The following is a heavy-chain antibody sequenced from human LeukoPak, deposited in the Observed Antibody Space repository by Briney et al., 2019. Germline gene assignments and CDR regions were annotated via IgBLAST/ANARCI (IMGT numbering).Heavy chain of an antibody. J-gene: IGHJ4*02. CDR1: GFTFSSYA. CDR2: ISGSGGST. CDR3: ATYRQVLLPFES. V-gene: IGHV3-23*01. Sequence: GGSLRLSCAASGFTFSSYAMSWVRQAPGKGLGWVSAISGSGGSTYYADSVKGRLTISRENSKNTLYLQMNSLRAEDTAIYYCATYRQVLLPFESWGQGTLVTVSS. D-gene: IGHD2-8*02.